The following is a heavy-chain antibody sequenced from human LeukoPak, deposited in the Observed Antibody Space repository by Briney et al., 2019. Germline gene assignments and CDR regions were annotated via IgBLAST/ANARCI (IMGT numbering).Heavy chain of an antibody. J-gene: IGHJ3*02. CDR1: GGSFSGYY. CDR2: IYYSGST. Sequence: SETLSLTCAVYGGSFSGYYWSWIRQPPGKGLEWIGYIYYSGSTNYNPSLKSRVTISVDTSKNQFSLKLSSVTAADTAVYYRARVDYDILTGYPPFSAFDIWGQGTMVTVSS. V-gene: IGHV4-59*01. CDR3: ARVDYDILTGYPPFSAFDI. D-gene: IGHD3-9*01.